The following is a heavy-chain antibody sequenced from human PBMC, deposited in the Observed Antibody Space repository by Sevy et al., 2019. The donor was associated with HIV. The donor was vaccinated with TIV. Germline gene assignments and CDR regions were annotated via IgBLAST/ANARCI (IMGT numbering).Heavy chain of an antibody. V-gene: IGHV3-30*18. CDR1: GFTFSSFC. CDR3: AKQGGYCSNGVCYRAFDY. CDR2: ISHDGSNK. J-gene: IGHJ4*02. D-gene: IGHD2-8*01. Sequence: GGSLRLSCAASGFTFSSFCMHWVRQAPGKGLEWVAIISHDGSNKIYADSLKGRFTISRDNSKNTLYLQIDSLRADDTAVYYCAKQGGYCSNGVCYRAFDYWGQGTLVTVSS.